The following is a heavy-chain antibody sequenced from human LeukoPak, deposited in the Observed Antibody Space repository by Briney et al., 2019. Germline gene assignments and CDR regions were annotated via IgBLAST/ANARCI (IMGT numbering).Heavy chain of an antibody. CDR3: VRSKDFWSGYYDY. CDR2: IFSSGST. Sequence: SETLSLTCSVSGVPLSNYCWSWMRQSPGRGLQWIGYIFSSGSTNYNLSLKSRVTITVDTSKNQFSLELTSVTAADTAVYYCVRSKDFWSGYYDYWGQGNLVTVSS. CDR1: GVPLSNYC. V-gene: IGHV4-4*09. D-gene: IGHD3-3*01. J-gene: IGHJ4*02.